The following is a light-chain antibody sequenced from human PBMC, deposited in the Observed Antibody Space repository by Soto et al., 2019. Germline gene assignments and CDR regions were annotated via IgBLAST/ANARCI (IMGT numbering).Light chain of an antibody. CDR2: GDR. Sequence: QSALTQPASVSGSPGQSLTISCTGTSSDVGSSNLVSWYQHLPGKAPQLIIYGDRQRPSGVSDRFSGSKSGNRASLTISGLQAEDEADYYCCSYAESSTPFVFGTGTKVTVL. CDR3: CSYAESSTPFV. CDR1: SSDVGSSNL. J-gene: IGLJ1*01. V-gene: IGLV2-23*01.